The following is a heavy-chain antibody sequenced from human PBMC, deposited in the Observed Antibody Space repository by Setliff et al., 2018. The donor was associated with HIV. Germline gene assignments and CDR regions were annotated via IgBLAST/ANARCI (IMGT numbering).Heavy chain of an antibody. CDR1: GYTLTEVS. CDR2: FDPEDGET. D-gene: IGHD1-26*01. Sequence: ASVKVSCKVSGYTLTEVSIHWVRQAPGKRLEWMGYFDPEDGETVHAQKFQGRVTMTSDTSTSTVYMDLSSLRSEDTAVYYCARGGHYSGSYLPRDYYMDVWGKGTTVTVSS. V-gene: IGHV1-24*01. J-gene: IGHJ6*03. CDR3: ARGGHYSGSYLPRDYYMDV.